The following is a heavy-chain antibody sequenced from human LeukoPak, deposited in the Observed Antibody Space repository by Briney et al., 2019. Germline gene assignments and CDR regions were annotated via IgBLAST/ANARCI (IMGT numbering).Heavy chain of an antibody. Sequence: SETLSLTCTVSGGSISSYYWSWIRQPPGKGLEWIGYIYYSGSTNYNPSLKSRVTISVDTSKNQFSLKLSSVTAADTAVYYCAVGWSGSYYRAFDIWGQGTMVTVSS. CDR1: GGSISSYY. D-gene: IGHD1-26*01. V-gene: IGHV4-59*01. CDR2: IYYSGST. J-gene: IGHJ3*02. CDR3: AVGWSGSYYRAFDI.